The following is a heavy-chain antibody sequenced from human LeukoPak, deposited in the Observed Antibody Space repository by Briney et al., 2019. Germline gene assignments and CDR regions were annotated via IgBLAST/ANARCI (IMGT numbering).Heavy chain of an antibody. J-gene: IGHJ6*02. CDR3: AREPPIADYYYGMDA. V-gene: IGHV1-2*02. CDR2: INPNSGGT. D-gene: IGHD6-13*01. CDR1: GYTFTGYY. Sequence: ASVKVSYTASGYTFTGYYMHWVRQAPGQGLEWMGCINPNSGGTNYAHKFQGRFTMTRDTSISTAYMELSSLRSDDTAVYYCAREPPIADYYYGMDAWGQGTTVTVSS.